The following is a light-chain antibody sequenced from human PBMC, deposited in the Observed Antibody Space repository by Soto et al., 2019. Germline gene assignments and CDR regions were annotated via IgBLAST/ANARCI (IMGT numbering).Light chain of an antibody. CDR1: HNNNSW. CDR2: DAS. CDR3: QQYKRYSPYP. J-gene: IGKJ2*01. Sequence: DIQMTQSPSTLSASVGDRVSINCLASHNNNSWLAWYQQKPGKAPKLLIYDASNLESGVPSRFSGSGSGTEFPLTLSSLQTDDFANYYCQQYKRYSPYPFGQATKLEIK. V-gene: IGKV1-5*01.